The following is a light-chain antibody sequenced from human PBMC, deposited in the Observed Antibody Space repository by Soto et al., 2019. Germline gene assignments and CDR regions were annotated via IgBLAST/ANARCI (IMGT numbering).Light chain of an antibody. CDR2: GAS. J-gene: IGKJ5*01. V-gene: IGKV1-39*01. CDR1: HNIDRY. Sequence: DIEMTQSPSSLSASVGDRVTITCRTSHNIDRYLNWYQQKPGKAPKPLLNGASNLQSGVPARFSGSGSGTYFTLSIDNVQPEFFATYSCQQGHSYSLNFGQSTRLDI. CDR3: QQGHSYSLN.